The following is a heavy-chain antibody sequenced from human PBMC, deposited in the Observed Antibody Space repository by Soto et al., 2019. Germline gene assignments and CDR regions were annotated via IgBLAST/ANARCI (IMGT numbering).Heavy chain of an antibody. CDR3: ARQSHSSASRDDDYGMDV. D-gene: IGHD6-6*01. V-gene: IGHV5-51*01. CDR1: GYTFTSYW. Sequence: AEALKISCKGSGYTFTSYWLGWVSQMPGKGVEWVGIIYPGASDTGYTLSFQGKVTISAEKSISTAYLQWCTLKGSDTAMYYCARQSHSSASRDDDYGMDVWGQGTTVTVSS. CDR2: IYPGASDT. J-gene: IGHJ6*02.